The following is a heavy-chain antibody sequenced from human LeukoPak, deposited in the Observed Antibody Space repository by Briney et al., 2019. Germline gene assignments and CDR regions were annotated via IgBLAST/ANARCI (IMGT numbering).Heavy chain of an antibody. D-gene: IGHD6-13*01. Sequence: SETLSLTCIVSGASVSSGDHHWSWIRQAPGKGLEWIGYIYYSGSTNYNPSLKSRVTISVDTSKNQFSLKLSSVTAADTAVYYCAREGAAAGTRYFDLWGRGTLVTVSS. CDR1: GASVSSGDHH. CDR3: AREGAAAGTRYFDL. V-gene: IGHV4-61*08. CDR2: IYYSGST. J-gene: IGHJ2*01.